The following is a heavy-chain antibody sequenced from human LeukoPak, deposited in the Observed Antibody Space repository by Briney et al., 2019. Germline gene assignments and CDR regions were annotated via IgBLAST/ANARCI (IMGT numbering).Heavy chain of an antibody. V-gene: IGHV3-30*18. Sequence: GGSLRLSCAASGFTFNSYGMHWVRQAPGKGLEWVAVIVHDGNNKYYADSVKGRFTISRDNSKNTLYLQMNSLRPEDTAVYYCAKDSKRWKTYYYASGSYHFDYWGQGTLVTVSS. CDR3: AKDSKRWKTYYYASGSYHFDY. CDR2: IVHDGNNK. D-gene: IGHD3-10*01. J-gene: IGHJ4*02. CDR1: GFTFNSYG.